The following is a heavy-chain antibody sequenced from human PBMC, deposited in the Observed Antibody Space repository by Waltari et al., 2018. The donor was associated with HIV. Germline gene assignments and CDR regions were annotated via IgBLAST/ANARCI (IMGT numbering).Heavy chain of an antibody. CDR1: GVTLNTYA. CDR3: ARDSSGYYYVGYGMDV. J-gene: IGHJ6*02. Sequence: QVQLVASGGGVVPPGRSLRPPCAHSGVTLNTYAMYWVRQAPGKGLECVAVISYDGSNKYYADSVKGRFTISRDNSKNTLYLQMNSLRAEDTAVYYCARDSSGYYYVGYGMDVWGQGTTVTVSS. CDR2: ISYDGSNK. V-gene: IGHV3-30*01. D-gene: IGHD3-22*01.